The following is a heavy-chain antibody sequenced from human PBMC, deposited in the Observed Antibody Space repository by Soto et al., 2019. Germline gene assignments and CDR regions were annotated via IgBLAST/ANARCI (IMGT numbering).Heavy chain of an antibody. CDR1: GYSFTTYA. CDR3: TRSAVRPSGGLIGPFDY. Sequence: QVQLVQSGAEGKKPGASVKVSCKASGYSFTTYAMHWVRQAPGQRLEWMGWINAGNGNTKYSQKLQGRVTITRDTSASTAYMELSSLRSEDTAVYYCTRSAVRPSGGLIGPFDYRGQGTLVTVSS. D-gene: IGHD3-16*02. J-gene: IGHJ4*02. V-gene: IGHV1-3*01. CDR2: INAGNGNT.